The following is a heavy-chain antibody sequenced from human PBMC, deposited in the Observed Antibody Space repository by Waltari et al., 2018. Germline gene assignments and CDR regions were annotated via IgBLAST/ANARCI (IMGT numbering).Heavy chain of an antibody. CDR1: GGSFSGYY. Sequence: QVQLQQWGAGLLKPSETLSLTCAVYGGSFSGYYWSWIRQPPGKGLEWSGEINHSGSTNYNPSLKSRVTISVDTSKNQFSLKLSSVTAADTAVYYCARGHLTTLYYDFWSGYYTGYYYYGMDVWGQGTTVTVSS. CDR2: INHSGST. J-gene: IGHJ6*02. D-gene: IGHD3-3*01. CDR3: ARGHLTTLYYDFWSGYYTGYYYYGMDV. V-gene: IGHV4-34*01.